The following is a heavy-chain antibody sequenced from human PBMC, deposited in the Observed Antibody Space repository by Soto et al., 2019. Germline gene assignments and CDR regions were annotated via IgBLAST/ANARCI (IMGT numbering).Heavy chain of an antibody. J-gene: IGHJ4*02. CDR3: AKDLGPYTSGRTGFDY. CDR2: INWNSRSS. CDR1: GFTFDAFA. D-gene: IGHD2-2*01. Sequence: LRLSCAASGFTFDAFAMHWVRQTPGKGLEWVSGINWNSRSSAYGDSVRGRFTISRDNAKNSLYLQMNSLRAEDTALYYCAKDLGPYTSGRTGFDYWGQGTLVTV. V-gene: IGHV3-9*01.